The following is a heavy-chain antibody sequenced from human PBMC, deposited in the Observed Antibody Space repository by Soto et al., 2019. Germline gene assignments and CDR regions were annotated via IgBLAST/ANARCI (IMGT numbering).Heavy chain of an antibody. V-gene: IGHV4-39*01. CDR3: ARLPFYCPSTNCFAFSHYGVDV. Sequence: SETLSLTCTVSVVSISSSSYYWGGIRQPPGKGLEWLGNIYYAGSTYYNPSLQSRVTISVDTSRNQFSLNLSSVTAADTAVYYCARLPFYCPSTNCFAFSHYGVDVWGQGTTVTVSS. CDR2: IYYAGST. J-gene: IGHJ6*02. D-gene: IGHD2-2*01. CDR1: VVSISSSSYY.